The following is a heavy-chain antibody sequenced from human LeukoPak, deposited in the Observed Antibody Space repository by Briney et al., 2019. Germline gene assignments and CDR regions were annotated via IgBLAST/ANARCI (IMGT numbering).Heavy chain of an antibody. D-gene: IGHD2-2*01. J-gene: IGHJ4*02. CDR3: ARHLSDITSSPNY. CDR2: IYPRDSQT. Sequence: GESLKISCKGSGYSFSSYWIAWVREIPGKGLEWMGVIYPRDSQTTYSPSFQGQVTISADKSISTAYLQWTSLKASDTAMYYCARHLSDITSSPNYWGPGTLVTVSS. CDR1: GYSFSSYW. V-gene: IGHV5-51*01.